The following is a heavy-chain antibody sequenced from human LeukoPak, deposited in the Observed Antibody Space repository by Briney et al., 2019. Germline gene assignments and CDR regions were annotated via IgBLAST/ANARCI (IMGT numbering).Heavy chain of an antibody. Sequence: GGSLRLSCAASGFTFSSYSMNWVRQAPGKGLEWVSSISSSSSYIYYADSVKGRFTISRDNAKNSLYLQMNSLRAEDTAVYYCAGSPLRLSSFDIWGQGTMVTVSS. CDR2: ISSSSSYI. D-gene: IGHD3-16*02. CDR1: GFTFSSYS. J-gene: IGHJ3*02. V-gene: IGHV3-21*01. CDR3: AGSPLRLSSFDI.